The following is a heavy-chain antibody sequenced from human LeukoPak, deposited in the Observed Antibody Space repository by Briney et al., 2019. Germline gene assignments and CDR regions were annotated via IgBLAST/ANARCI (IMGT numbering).Heavy chain of an antibody. Sequence: GGSLRLSCKASGFTFSSYRMNWVRQAPGKGLEWVSSISSSSVYTHYADSVKGRITISRDNGKNSLYLQMNSLTAEDTALYYCARDALRDDAFDIWGQGTMVTVSS. V-gene: IGHV3-21*04. J-gene: IGHJ3*02. CDR1: GFTFSSYR. CDR3: ARDALRDDAFDI. CDR2: ISSSSVYT.